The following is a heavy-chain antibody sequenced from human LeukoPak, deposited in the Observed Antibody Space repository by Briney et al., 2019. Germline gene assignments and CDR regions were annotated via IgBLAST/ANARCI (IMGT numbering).Heavy chain of an antibody. J-gene: IGHJ6*02. CDR2: TYYRSKWYN. Sequence: PSQTLSLTCAISGDSVSSNSAAWNWIRQSPSRGLEWLGRTYYRSKWYNDYAVSVKSRITINPDTSKNQFSLQLDSVTPEDTAVYYCARGPWGIVVVPAHYYYGMDVWGQGTTVTVSS. D-gene: IGHD2-2*01. CDR1: GDSVSSNSAA. V-gene: IGHV6-1*01. CDR3: ARGPWGIVVVPAHYYYGMDV.